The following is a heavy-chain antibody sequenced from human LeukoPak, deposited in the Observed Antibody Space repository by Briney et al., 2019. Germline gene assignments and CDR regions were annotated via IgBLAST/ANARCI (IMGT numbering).Heavy chain of an antibody. D-gene: IGHD3-10*01. CDR3: ARDRGEYYFGSGSQTNWFDP. V-gene: IGHV1-69*13. Sequence: ASVKVSCKPSGDTFSSYTISWVRQAPGQGLVWMGGIIPIFGTTNYAQKFQGRVTITADESTSTAYMELSSLRSEDTAVYYCARDRGEYYFGSGSQTNWFDPWGQGTQVTVSS. CDR1: GDTFSSYT. CDR2: IIPIFGTT. J-gene: IGHJ5*02.